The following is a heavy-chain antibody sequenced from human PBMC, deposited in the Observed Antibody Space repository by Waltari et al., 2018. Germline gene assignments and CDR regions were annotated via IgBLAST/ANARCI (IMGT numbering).Heavy chain of an antibody. J-gene: IGHJ4*02. V-gene: IGHV7-4-1*02. Sequence: QVQLVQSGAEVKKPGASVKVSCKASGGTFSSYAISWVRQAPGQGLEWMGWINTNTGNPTYAQGFTGRFVFSLDTSVSTAYLQISSLKAEDTAVYYCARPGACSGGSCYSGFFDYWGQGTLVTVSS. D-gene: IGHD2-15*01. CDR1: GGTFSSYA. CDR3: ARPGACSGGSCYSGFFDY. CDR2: INTNTGNP.